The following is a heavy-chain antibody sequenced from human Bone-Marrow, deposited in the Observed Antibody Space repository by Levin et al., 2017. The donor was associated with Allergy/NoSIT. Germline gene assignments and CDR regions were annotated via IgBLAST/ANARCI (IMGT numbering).Heavy chain of an antibody. V-gene: IGHV3-74*01. J-gene: IGHJ3*02. Sequence: GGSLRLSCVASGFIFENYAMIWVRQAPGKGLEWVSRINGDGSITTYADSVKGRFTISRDNAKNTLYLQMNSLRAEDTAVYFCAREGYYYSSGSYYPSFDIWGQGTMVTVSS. CDR2: INGDGSIT. CDR3: AREGYYYSSGSYYPSFDI. D-gene: IGHD3-10*01. CDR1: GFIFENYA.